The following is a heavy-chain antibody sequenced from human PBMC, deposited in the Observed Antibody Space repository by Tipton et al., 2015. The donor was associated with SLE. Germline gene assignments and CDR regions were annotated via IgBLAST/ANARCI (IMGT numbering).Heavy chain of an antibody. CDR2: INHSGST. D-gene: IGHD6-13*01. J-gene: IGHJ6*02. CDR3: ARGISGYSSSWYYYYYGMDV. Sequence: TLSLTCAVYGGSFSGYYWSWIRQPPGKGLEWIGEINHSGSTNYNPSLKSRVTISIDTSKNQFSLKLTSVTAADTAVYFCARGISGYSSSWYYYYYGMDVWGQGTTVTVSS. CDR1: GGSFSGYY. V-gene: IGHV4-34*01.